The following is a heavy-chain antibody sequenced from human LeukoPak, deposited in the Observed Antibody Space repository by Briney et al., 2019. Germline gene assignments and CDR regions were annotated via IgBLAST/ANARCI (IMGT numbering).Heavy chain of an antibody. CDR1: GFTFSSYS. CDR2: ISSSSSYI. Sequence: GSLRLSCAASGFTFSSYSMNWVRQAPGKGLEWVSSISSSSSYIYYADSVKGRFTISRDNAKNSLYLQMNSLRAEDTAVYYCAREDDSSGYSKYFDYWGQGTLVTISS. CDR3: AREDDSSGYSKYFDY. D-gene: IGHD3-22*01. J-gene: IGHJ4*02. V-gene: IGHV3-21*01.